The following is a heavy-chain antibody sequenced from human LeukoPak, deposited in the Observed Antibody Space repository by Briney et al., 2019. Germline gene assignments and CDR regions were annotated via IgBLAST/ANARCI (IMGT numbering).Heavy chain of an antibody. CDR1: GYSISSGYY. Sequence: SETLSLTCSVSGYSISSGYYWSWIRQPPGKGLEWIGEINHSGSTNYNPSLKSRVTISVDTSKNQFSLKLSSVTAADTAVYYCARGARSMVQGVIRWFDPWGQGTLVTVSS. CDR2: INHSGST. D-gene: IGHD3-10*01. CDR3: ARGARSMVQGVIRWFDP. J-gene: IGHJ5*02. V-gene: IGHV4-38-2*02.